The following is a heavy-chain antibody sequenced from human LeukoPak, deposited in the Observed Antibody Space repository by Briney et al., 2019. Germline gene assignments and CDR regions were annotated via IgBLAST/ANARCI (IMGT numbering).Heavy chain of an antibody. Sequence: GGSLRLSCAASGLTFGTYTRNWVRQAPGKGLEWVSYISGSGSPIYYADSVKGRFTISRDNAKNSLYLQMNSLRDEDTALYYCAIYGDYETRPFDYWGPVTLVTVSS. CDR2: ISGSGSPI. J-gene: IGHJ4*02. D-gene: IGHD4-17*01. CDR1: GLTFGTYT. CDR3: AIYGDYETRPFDY. V-gene: IGHV3-48*02.